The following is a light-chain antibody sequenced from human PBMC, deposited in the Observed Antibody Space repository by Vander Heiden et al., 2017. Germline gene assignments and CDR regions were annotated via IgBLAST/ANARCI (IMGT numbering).Light chain of an antibody. V-gene: IGKV4-1*01. Sequence: DIVMTQSPDSLAVSLGESATINCKSSQSVLYSSNNKNYLAWYQQKPGQPPKLLIYWASTRESGVPDRFSGSGSGTDFTLTISSLQAEDVAVYYCQQYYSTHALTFGGGTKVEIK. J-gene: IGKJ4*01. CDR3: QQYYSTHALT. CDR2: WAS. CDR1: QSVLYSSNNKNY.